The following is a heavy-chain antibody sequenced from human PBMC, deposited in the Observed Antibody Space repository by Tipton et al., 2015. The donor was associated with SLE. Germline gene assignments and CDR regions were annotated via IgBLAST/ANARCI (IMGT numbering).Heavy chain of an antibody. CDR3: AKDSLSNYYGSGRDTMDV. J-gene: IGHJ6*02. CDR2: IWYDGSNK. D-gene: IGHD3-10*01. V-gene: IGHV3-30*18. Sequence: SLRLSCAASGFTFSTYGMHWVRQAPGKGLEWVAVIWYDGSNKYYADSVKGRFTISRDNSKNTLYLQMNSLRAEDTAVYYCAKDSLSNYYGSGRDTMDVWGQGTTVTVSS. CDR1: GFTFSTYG.